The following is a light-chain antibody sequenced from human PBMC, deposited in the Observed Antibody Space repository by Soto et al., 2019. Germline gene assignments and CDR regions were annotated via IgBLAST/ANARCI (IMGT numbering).Light chain of an antibody. V-gene: IGKV3-11*01. Sequence: EIVLTQSPATLSLSPGERATLSCGASQSISSYLAWYQQKPGQAPRLLIYDASNRATGIPARFSGSGSGTDFTLTISSLEPEDFAVYYCQQRSNWPPITFGQGALLE. J-gene: IGKJ5*01. CDR3: QQRSNWPPIT. CDR1: QSISSY. CDR2: DAS.